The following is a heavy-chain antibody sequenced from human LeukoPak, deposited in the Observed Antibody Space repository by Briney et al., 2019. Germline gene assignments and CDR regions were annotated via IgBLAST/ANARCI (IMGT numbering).Heavy chain of an antibody. CDR3: ARDRTTMVRGEMWDY. CDR2: INPNSGGT. J-gene: IGHJ4*02. V-gene: IGHV1-2*02. Sequence: VASVKVSCKASGYTFTGYYMHWVRQAPGQGLEWMGWINPNSGGTNYAQKFQGRVTMTRDTSISTVYMELSSLRSEDTAVYYCARDRTTMVRGEMWDYWGQGTLVTVSS. D-gene: IGHD3-10*01. CDR1: GYTFTGYY.